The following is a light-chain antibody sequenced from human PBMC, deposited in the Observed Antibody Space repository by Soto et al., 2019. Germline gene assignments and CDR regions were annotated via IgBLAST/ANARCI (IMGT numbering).Light chain of an antibody. CDR2: GVS. Sequence: QSALTQPASLFGSPGQSITISCTGTSSDIGGYNYVSWYQKHPGEAPKLVIYGVSNRPSGVSNRFSGSKFDNTASLTISGLQADDEADYYCSSYTITSAPVSGTGTKVTVL. CDR1: SSDIGGYNY. J-gene: IGLJ1*01. V-gene: IGLV2-14*03. CDR3: SSYTITSAPV.